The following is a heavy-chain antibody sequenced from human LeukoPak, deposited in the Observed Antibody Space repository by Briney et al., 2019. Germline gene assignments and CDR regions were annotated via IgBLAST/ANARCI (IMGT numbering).Heavy chain of an antibody. CDR3: ARGGLAIFGVAPLDRFDP. J-gene: IGHJ5*02. D-gene: IGHD3-3*01. CDR1: GFTFSSGW. V-gene: IGHV3-7*01. Sequence: GGSLRLSCAASGFTFSSGWMSWVRQAPGKGLEWVANINQDGNVKYYVDSVKGRFTISRDNAKNSLYLQMNSLRAEDTAVYYCARGGLAIFGVAPLDRFDPWGQGTLVTVSS. CDR2: INQDGNVK.